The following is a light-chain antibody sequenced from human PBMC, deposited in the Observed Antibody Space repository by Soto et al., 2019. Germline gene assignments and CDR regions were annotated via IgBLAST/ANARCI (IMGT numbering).Light chain of an antibody. J-gene: IGKJ3*01. V-gene: IGKV3D-15*01. CDR1: QSAYSSY. Sequence: PADTPTLSCRSSQSAYSSYLSWYQQKPGQAPRLLIYGASRRATGIPDRFSGSGSGTEFSLTISSLQSEDFAVYYCQQYDNWPLFGPGTKVDIK. CDR3: QQYDNWPL. CDR2: GAS.